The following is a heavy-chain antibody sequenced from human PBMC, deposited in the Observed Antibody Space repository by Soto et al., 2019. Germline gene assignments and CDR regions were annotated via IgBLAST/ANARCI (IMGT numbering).Heavy chain of an antibody. D-gene: IGHD6-6*01. CDR2: IIPILGIA. V-gene: IGHV1-69*02. Sequence: GASVKVSCKASGGTFSSYTISWVRQAPGQGLEWMGRIIPILGIANYAQKFQGRVTITADKSTSTAYMELSSLRSEDTAVYYCASCIAARPVGANYYYYYYYMDVWGKGTTVTVSS. J-gene: IGHJ6*03. CDR1: GGTFSSYT. CDR3: ASCIAARPVGANYYYYYYYMDV.